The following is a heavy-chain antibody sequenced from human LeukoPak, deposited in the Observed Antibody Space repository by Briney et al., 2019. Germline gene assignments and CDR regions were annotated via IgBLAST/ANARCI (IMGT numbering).Heavy chain of an antibody. CDR2: IKQDGSEK. J-gene: IGHJ2*01. Sequence: PGGSLRLSCAASGLTFSRYWMSWVRQAPGKGLEWVANIKQDGSEKYYVDSVKGRFTISRDNAKKSLYLKMNSLRAEDTAVYYCARGTYDSSGLLWSFDLWGRGTLVTVSS. CDR1: GLTFSRYW. CDR3: ARGTYDSSGLLWSFDL. D-gene: IGHD3-22*01. V-gene: IGHV3-7*01.